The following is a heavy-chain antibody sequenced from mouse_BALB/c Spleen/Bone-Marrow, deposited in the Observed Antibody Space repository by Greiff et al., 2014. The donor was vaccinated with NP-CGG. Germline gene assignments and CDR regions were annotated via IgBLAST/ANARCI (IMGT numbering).Heavy chain of an antibody. Sequence: QVQLKESGAELMKPGASVKLSCKASGYTFSNYRIAWVEQRPGNGLEWIGEILPGGGYAYYNEKFKGKATFSADKSSNTAYMQLSSLTSEDSALYYCARASVVPYYFDFWGQGTSLTVSS. CDR3: ARASVVPYYFDF. D-gene: IGHD1-1*01. CDR1: GYTFSNYR. CDR2: ILPGGGYA. V-gene: IGHV1-9*01. J-gene: IGHJ2*02.